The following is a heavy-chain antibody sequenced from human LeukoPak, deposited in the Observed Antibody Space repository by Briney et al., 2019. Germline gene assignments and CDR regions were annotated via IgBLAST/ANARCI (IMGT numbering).Heavy chain of an antibody. CDR2: IYYSGST. Sequence: PSETLSLTCTVSGGSISSGSYYWSWIRQPPGKGLEWIGSIYYSGSTYYNPSLKSRVTISVDTSKNQFSLKLSSVTAADTAVYYCAREVRFLEWLLTYYYYYMDVWGKGTTVTVSS. CDR1: GGSISSGSYY. D-gene: IGHD3-3*01. J-gene: IGHJ6*03. CDR3: AREVRFLEWLLTYYYYYMDV. V-gene: IGHV4-39*07.